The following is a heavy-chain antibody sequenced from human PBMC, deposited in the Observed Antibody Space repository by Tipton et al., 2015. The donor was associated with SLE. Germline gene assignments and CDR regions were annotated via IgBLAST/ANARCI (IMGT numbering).Heavy chain of an antibody. CDR1: GFTFSSYN. J-gene: IGHJ4*02. D-gene: IGHD2-8*01. Sequence: SLRLSCAASGFTFSSYNMNWVRQAPGKGLEWVSYISSSSSTIYYADSVKGRFTISRDNAKNSLYLQMNSLRAEDTAVYYCAKDRELYATDLEYWGQGTLVTVSS. V-gene: IGHV3-48*01. CDR2: ISSSSSTI. CDR3: AKDRELYATDLEY.